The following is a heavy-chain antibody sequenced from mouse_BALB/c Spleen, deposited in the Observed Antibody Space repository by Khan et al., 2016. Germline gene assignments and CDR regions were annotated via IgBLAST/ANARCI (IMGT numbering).Heavy chain of an antibody. J-gene: IGHJ4*01. D-gene: IGHD1-1*01. CDR3: ARIGDYYGLYAMDY. Sequence: QVTLKESGPGILQPSQTLSLTCSFSGFSLSTSGMSVRWIRQPSGKALDWLAHIWWNAEKYANPALKSRPTISKDPSNNQVFLKLHSVITAVTATYYCARIGDYYGLYAMDYCGQGTAVTVSS. V-gene: IGHV8-8*01. CDR1: GFSLSTSGMS. CDR2: IWWNAEK.